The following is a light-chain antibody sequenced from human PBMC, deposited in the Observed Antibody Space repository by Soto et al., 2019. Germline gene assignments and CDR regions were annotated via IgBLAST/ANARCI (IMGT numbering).Light chain of an antibody. Sequence: IALTQSPGTLSLSPVVRASVSFSSIQSVSSTYLIWYQQKPGQAPRLLIYGASSRATGVPDRFSGGGSGTDFTLTISRLEPEDFAVYYCQHFVNSLTWTFGQGTKVDIK. CDR2: GAS. CDR1: QSVSSTY. CDR3: QHFVNSLTWT. J-gene: IGKJ1*01. V-gene: IGKV3-20*01.